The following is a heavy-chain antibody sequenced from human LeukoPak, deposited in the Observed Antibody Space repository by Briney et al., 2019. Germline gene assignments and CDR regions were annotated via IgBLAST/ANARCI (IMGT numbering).Heavy chain of an antibody. D-gene: IGHD6-19*01. J-gene: IGHJ4*02. CDR3: ATTYSSGWTGIFDY. CDR2: FDPEDGET. Sequence: ASVKVSCKASGYTFTSYAMNWVRQAPGKGLEWMGGFDPEDGETIYAQKFQGRVTMTEDTSTDTAYMELSSLRSEDTAVYYCATTYSSGWTGIFDYWGQGTLVTVSS. V-gene: IGHV1-24*01. CDR1: GYTFTSYA.